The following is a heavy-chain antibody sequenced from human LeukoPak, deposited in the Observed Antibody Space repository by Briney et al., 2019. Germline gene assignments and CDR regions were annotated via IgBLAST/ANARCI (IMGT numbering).Heavy chain of an antibody. J-gene: IGHJ5*01. V-gene: IGHV3-7*01. CDR3: ARDVQGETGTTGEGDS. CDR1: RFTFTNSW. Sequence: GESLRLSCAASRFTFTNSWMSCVRQAPGEGLEWVANIKEDGSETYYVGPVKGRFTISRDNAKNSLYPQTSSLRVEDTAVYYCARDVQGETGTTGEGDSWGQGTLVTVSS. CDR2: IKEDGSET. D-gene: IGHD1-7*01.